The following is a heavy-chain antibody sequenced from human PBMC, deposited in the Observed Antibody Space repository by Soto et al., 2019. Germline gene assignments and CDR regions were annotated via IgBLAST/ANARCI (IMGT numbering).Heavy chain of an antibody. V-gene: IGHV1-2*02. CDR1: GYTFNGFY. CDR3: ARREQWLENFDF. D-gene: IGHD6-19*01. J-gene: IGHJ4*02. CDR2: INPNSGDS. Sequence: ASVKVSCKTCGYTFNGFYIHWIRHAPGQGLEWMGWINPNSGDSNYSQEFQGRVTMTSDTSITTAYMQLTRLRSDDTAVYYCARREQWLENFDFWGQGTLVTVSS.